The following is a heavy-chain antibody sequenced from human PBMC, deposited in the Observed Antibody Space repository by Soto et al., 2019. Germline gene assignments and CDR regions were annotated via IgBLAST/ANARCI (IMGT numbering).Heavy chain of an antibody. V-gene: IGHV1-18*01. CDR2: ISAYNGNT. Sequence: ASVKVCCKASGYTFTRYGISWVRQAPGRGLEWMGWISAYNGNTNYAQKLQGRVTMTTDTSTSTAYMELRSLRSDDTAVYYCARDRGYDILTGTYNWFDPWGQGTLVTVS. CDR3: ARDRGYDILTGTYNWFDP. J-gene: IGHJ5*02. D-gene: IGHD3-9*01. CDR1: GYTFTRYG.